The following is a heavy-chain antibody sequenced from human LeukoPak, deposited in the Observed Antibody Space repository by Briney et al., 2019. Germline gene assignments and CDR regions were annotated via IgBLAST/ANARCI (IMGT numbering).Heavy chain of an antibody. Sequence: LRLSCAASGFTFSDYYMSWIRQAPGKRLEWVSYISSSGSTIYYADSVKGRFTISRDNAKNSLYLQMNSLRAEDTAVYYCARSTMVVTRGWYFDLWGRGTLVTVSS. CDR3: ARSTMVVTRGWYFDL. J-gene: IGHJ2*01. CDR2: ISSSGSTI. D-gene: IGHD4-23*01. CDR1: GFTFSDYY. V-gene: IGHV3-11*04.